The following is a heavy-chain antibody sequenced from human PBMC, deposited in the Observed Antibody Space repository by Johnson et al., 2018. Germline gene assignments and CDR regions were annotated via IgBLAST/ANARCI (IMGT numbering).Heavy chain of an antibody. CDR1: GGTFSNYA. Sequence: QVQLVESGAEVKKXGASXKVXCKASGGTFSNYAISWVRQAPGQGLEWMGGIIPIFGTANYAQKFQGRVTITADESTSTAYMELSSLRSEDTAVYYCARARYDTSGYSIQHWGQGTLVTVSS. CDR2: IIPIFGTA. J-gene: IGHJ1*01. D-gene: IGHD3-22*01. CDR3: ARARYDTSGYSIQH. V-gene: IGHV1-69*01.